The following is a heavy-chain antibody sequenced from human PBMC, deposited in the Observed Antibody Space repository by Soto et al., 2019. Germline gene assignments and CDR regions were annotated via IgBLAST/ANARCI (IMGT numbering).Heavy chain of an antibody. Sequence: VQLQDSGPGLVKPSQTLSLTCTVSGFSISSGGYYWSWIRQHQGKGLAWIGYIYYNGNTYYNPSLKCRAIMSEDTVKNQISLKLRSVTAADTALYDCARTLKPESSMDYLGQGTLVTVSS. CDR1: GFSISSGGYY. CDR3: ARTLKPESSMDY. D-gene: IGHD2-2*01. J-gene: IGHJ4*02. CDR2: IYYNGNT. V-gene: IGHV4-31*03.